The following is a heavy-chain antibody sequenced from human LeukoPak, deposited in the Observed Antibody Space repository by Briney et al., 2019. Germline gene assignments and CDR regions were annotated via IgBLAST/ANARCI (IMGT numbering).Heavy chain of an antibody. CDR1: GGTFSSYA. J-gene: IGHJ4*02. Sequence: SVKVSCKASGGTFSSYAISWVRQAPGQGLEWMGGIIPIFGTANYAQKFQGRVTITADESTSTAYMELSSLRSEDKAVYYCATGQGEYCTNGVCPRFDYWGQGTLVTVSS. V-gene: IGHV1-69*13. CDR2: IIPIFGTA. D-gene: IGHD2-8*01. CDR3: ATGQGEYCTNGVCPRFDY.